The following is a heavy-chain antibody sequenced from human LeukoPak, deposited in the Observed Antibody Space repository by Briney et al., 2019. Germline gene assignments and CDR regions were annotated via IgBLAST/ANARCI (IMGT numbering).Heavy chain of an antibody. CDR3: ARDQDDFWSGYYYSDY. CDR2: IYTSGST. V-gene: IGHV4-4*07. J-gene: IGHJ4*02. CDR1: GGSISSYY. Sequence: PSETLSLTCTVSGGSISSYYWSWIRQPAGKGLEWIGRIYTSGSTNYNPSLTSRVTMSVDTPKNQVSLQLSSVTAADTAVYYCARDQDDFWSGYYYSDYWGQGILVTVSS. D-gene: IGHD3-3*01.